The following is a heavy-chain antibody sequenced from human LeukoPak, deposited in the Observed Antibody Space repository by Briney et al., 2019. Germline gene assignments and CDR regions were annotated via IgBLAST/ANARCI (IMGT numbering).Heavy chain of an antibody. CDR1: GFTFSSYG. CDR2: ISYDGSNK. D-gene: IGHD6-13*01. Sequence: GRSLRLSCAASGFTFSSYGMHWVRQAPGKGLEWVAVISYDGSNKYYADSVKGRFTISRDNSKNTLYLQMNSLRAEDTAVYYCAKKFGDGIVAAGLRFDPWGQGTLVTVSS. CDR3: AKKFGDGIVAAGLRFDP. V-gene: IGHV3-30*18. J-gene: IGHJ5*02.